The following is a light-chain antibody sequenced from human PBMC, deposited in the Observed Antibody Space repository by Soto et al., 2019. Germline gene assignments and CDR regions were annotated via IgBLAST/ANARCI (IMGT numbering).Light chain of an antibody. J-gene: IGKJ1*01. CDR3: QQHYSWPWT. V-gene: IGKV3D-20*02. CDR1: QRVSSNY. CDR2: DAS. Sequence: ENAFTNPPVTLSMSKRESAPFSCRASQRVSSNYLAWYQQKPGQAPRLLMYDASTRATGIPARFSGSGSGTDFTLTISSLEPEDFAVYYCQQHYSWPWTFGQGTKVDIK.